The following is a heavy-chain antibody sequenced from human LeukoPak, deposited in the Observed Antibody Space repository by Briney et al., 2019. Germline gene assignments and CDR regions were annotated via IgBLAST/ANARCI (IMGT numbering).Heavy chain of an antibody. CDR2: ISAYNGNT. D-gene: IGHD3-22*01. Sequence: ASVTVSCKASGYTFTSYGISWVRQAPGQGLEWMGWISAYNGNTNYAQKLQGRVTMTTDTSTSTAYMELRSLRSDDTAVYYCARDYYYDSSGYPGGIDYWGQGTLVTVSS. J-gene: IGHJ4*02. V-gene: IGHV1-18*01. CDR1: GYTFTSYG. CDR3: ARDYYYDSSGYPGGIDY.